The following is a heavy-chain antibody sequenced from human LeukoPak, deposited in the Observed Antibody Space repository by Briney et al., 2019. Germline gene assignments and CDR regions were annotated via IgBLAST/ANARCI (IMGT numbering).Heavy chain of an antibody. D-gene: IGHD2-15*01. CDR1: GGTFSSYA. Sequence: SVKVSCKASGGTFSSYAVSWVRQAPGQGLEWMGRIIPIFGIANYAQKFQGRVTITADKSTSAAYMELSSLRSEDTAVYYCARDGGRYCSGGSCYSAAAQPYYYYGMDVWGQGTTVTVPS. V-gene: IGHV1-69*04. J-gene: IGHJ6*02. CDR3: ARDGGRYCSGGSCYSAAAQPYYYYGMDV. CDR2: IIPIFGIA.